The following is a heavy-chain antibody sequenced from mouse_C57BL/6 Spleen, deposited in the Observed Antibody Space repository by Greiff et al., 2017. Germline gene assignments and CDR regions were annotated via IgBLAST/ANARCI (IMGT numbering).Heavy chain of an antibody. V-gene: IGHV1-53*01. Sequence: QVQLKQPGTELVKPGASVKLSCKASGYTFTSYWMHWVKQRPGQGLEWIGNINPSNGGTNYNEKFKSKATLTVDKSSSTAYMQLSSLTSEDSAVYYCARGDYGSSPYWYFDVWGTGTTVTVSS. CDR2: INPSNGGT. J-gene: IGHJ1*03. D-gene: IGHD1-1*01. CDR1: GYTFTSYW. CDR3: ARGDYGSSPYWYFDV.